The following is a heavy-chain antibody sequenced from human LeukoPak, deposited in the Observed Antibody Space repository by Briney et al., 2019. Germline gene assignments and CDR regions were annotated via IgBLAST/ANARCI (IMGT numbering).Heavy chain of an antibody. CDR2: ISAYNGNT. Sequence: ASVKVSCKASGYSFTSYGISWVRQAPGQGLEWMGWISAYNGNTNYAQRLQGRVTMTTDTSTSTAYMELRSLRSDDTAVYYCARSRDSSSWFDYWGQGTLVTVSS. CDR3: ARSRDSSSWFDY. V-gene: IGHV1-18*01. D-gene: IGHD6-13*01. CDR1: GYSFTSYG. J-gene: IGHJ4*02.